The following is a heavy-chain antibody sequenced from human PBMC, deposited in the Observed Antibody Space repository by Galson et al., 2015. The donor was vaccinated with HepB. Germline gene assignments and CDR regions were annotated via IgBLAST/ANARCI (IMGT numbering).Heavy chain of an antibody. D-gene: IGHD3-22*01. Sequence: SVKVSCKVSGYTLTELSMHWVRQAPGKGLEWMGGFDPEDGETIYAQKFQGRVTMTEDTSTDTAYMELSSLRSEDTAVYYCARSSGYHYGMDVWGQGTTVTVSS. J-gene: IGHJ6*02. CDR3: ARSSGYHYGMDV. CDR1: GYTLTELS. V-gene: IGHV1-24*01. CDR2: FDPEDGET.